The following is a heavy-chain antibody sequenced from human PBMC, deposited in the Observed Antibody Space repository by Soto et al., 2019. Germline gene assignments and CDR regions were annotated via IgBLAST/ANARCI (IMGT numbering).Heavy chain of an antibody. J-gene: IGHJ3*02. V-gene: IGHV2-70*13. D-gene: IGHD3-22*01. Sequence: ESGPTLVNPTETLTLTCTFSGFSLSTSGMSVNWIRQPPGKALEWLALIDWDDDKFYSTSLKTRLTISKGTSKNQVVLTMTNLDTLDTATYYCERMVSQGASGGYYFDAFDIWGQGTKVTVSS. CDR3: ERMVSQGASGGYYFDAFDI. CDR2: IDWDDDK. CDR1: GFSLSTSGMS.